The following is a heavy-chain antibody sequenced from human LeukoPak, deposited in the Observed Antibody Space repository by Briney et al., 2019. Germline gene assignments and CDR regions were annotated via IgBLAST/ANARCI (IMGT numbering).Heavy chain of an antibody. V-gene: IGHV3-11*06. CDR1: GFTFSNYY. J-gene: IGHJ4*02. Sequence: GGSLRLSCAASGFTFSNYYMTWVRQAPGKGLEWVSYISTSSTYTKYAESVKGRFTISRDNAKSSLYLQMNSLRAEDTAVYYCATSRITGSRAFDYWGQGTLVTVSS. CDR3: ATSRITGSRAFDY. CDR2: ISTSSTYT. D-gene: IGHD1-20*01.